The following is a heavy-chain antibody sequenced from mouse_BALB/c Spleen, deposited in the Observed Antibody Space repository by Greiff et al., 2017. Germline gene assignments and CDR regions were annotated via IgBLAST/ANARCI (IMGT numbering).Heavy chain of an antibody. J-gene: IGHJ2*01. Sequence: VQLQQSGAELVRPGASVTLSCKASGYTFTDYEMHWVKQTPVHGLEWIGAIDPETGGTAYNQKFKGKATLTADKSSSTAYMELRSLTSEDSAVYYCRSFDYWGQGTTLTVSS. CDR3: RSFDY. CDR2: IDPETGGT. CDR1: GYTFTDYE. V-gene: IGHV1-15*01.